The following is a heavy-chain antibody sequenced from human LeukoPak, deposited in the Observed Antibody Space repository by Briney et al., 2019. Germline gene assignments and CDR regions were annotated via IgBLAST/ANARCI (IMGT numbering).Heavy chain of an antibody. V-gene: IGHV4-59*01. CDR3: ARDIIRSSGLFDY. Sequence: SETLSLTRTVPGGSISSYYWSWIRQPPGKGLEWIGYIYYSGSTNYNPSLKSRVTISADMSKNQFSLKLSSVTAADTAVYYCARDIIRSSGLFDYWGQGTLVTVSS. D-gene: IGHD3-22*01. CDR2: IYYSGST. CDR1: GGSISSYY. J-gene: IGHJ4*02.